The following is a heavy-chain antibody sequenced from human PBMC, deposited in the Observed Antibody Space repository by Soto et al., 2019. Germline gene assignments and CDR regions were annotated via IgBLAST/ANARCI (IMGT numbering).Heavy chain of an antibody. D-gene: IGHD6-19*01. Sequence: QVHLQESGPGLVKPSQTLSLTCTVSGGSISRGGYYWNWIRQHPGKGLEWIGYMFYSGSTYYNPSLKSRVTLSMATSKTEFSLSIGSGTAADTALYYCAGDPPRAGLIAVRPGLDYWCQGILVTVS. CDR1: GGSISRGGYY. J-gene: IGHJ4*02. CDR3: AGDPPRAGLIAVRPGLDY. V-gene: IGHV4-31*03. CDR2: MFYSGST.